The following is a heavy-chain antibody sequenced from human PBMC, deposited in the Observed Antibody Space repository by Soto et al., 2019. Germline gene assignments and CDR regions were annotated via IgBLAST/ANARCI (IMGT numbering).Heavy chain of an antibody. CDR1: GGSFSGYY. CDR2: INHSGST. D-gene: IGHD3-10*01. Sequence: QVQLQQWGAGLLKPSETLSLTCAVYGGSFSGYYWSWIRQPPGKGLEWIGEINHSGSTNYNPSLKSRVTISVDTSKNQFSLKLNSVTAADTAVYYCARRRQLLWFGGYYWGQGTLVTVSS. CDR3: ARRRQLLWFGGYY. V-gene: IGHV4-34*01. J-gene: IGHJ4*02.